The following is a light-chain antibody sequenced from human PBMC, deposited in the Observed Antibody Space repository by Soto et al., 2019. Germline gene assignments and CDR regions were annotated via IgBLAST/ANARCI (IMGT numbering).Light chain of an antibody. CDR2: GAS. CDR3: QQYGSSLFT. CDR1: QSVSSSY. V-gene: IGKV3-20*01. Sequence: EIVLTQSPGTLSLSPGERATLSCRASQSVSSSYLAWYQQKPGHAPRLLIYGASSRDTGIPDRFSGSGSGTDFTLTISRLEPEDFAVYYCQQYGSSLFTFGPGTKVDIK. J-gene: IGKJ3*01.